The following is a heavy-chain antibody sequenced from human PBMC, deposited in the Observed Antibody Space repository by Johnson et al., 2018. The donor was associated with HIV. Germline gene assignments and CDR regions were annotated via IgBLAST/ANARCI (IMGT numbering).Heavy chain of an antibody. Sequence: VQLVESGGGLVQPGGSLRLSCAASGFTFSHYDMHWVRQATGKGLDWVSAIGTAGDTYYPGSVKGRFAISRENAKNSLYLQVNSLRAGDTAAYYCARDGALGWELLGAFDIWGQGTMVTVSS. D-gene: IGHD1-26*01. V-gene: IGHV3-13*01. J-gene: IGHJ3*02. CDR1: GFTFSHYD. CDR2: IGTAGDT. CDR3: ARDGALGWELLGAFDI.